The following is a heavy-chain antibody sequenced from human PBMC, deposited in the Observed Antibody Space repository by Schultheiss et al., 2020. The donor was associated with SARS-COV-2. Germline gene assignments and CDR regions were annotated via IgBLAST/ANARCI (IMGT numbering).Heavy chain of an antibody. Sequence: GGSLRLSCASSGFTFFRCAMGWGRQAPGKGLEWVGRIKSKTDGGTTDYAAPVKGRFTISRDDSKNTLYLQMNSLKTEDTAVYYCTTDSWCSSTSCYTLDYWGQGTLVTVSS. D-gene: IGHD2-2*02. CDR3: TTDSWCSSTSCYTLDY. CDR2: IKSKTDGGTT. V-gene: IGHV3-15*01. CDR1: GFTFFRCA. J-gene: IGHJ4*02.